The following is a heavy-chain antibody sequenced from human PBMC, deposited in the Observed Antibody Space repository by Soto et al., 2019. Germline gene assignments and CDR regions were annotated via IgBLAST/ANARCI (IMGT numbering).Heavy chain of an antibody. V-gene: IGHV4-30-4*01. J-gene: IGHJ5*02. D-gene: IGHD2-2*01. Sequence: QVQLQESGPGLVKPSQTLSLTCTVSGGSISSGDYYWSWIRQPPGKGLEWIGYIHYSGSTYYNPSLKSRVTISVDTSKNQFSLKLSSVTAADTAVYYCARDSFVVVPAAPPRDWFDPWGQGTLVTVSS. CDR3: ARDSFVVVPAAPPRDWFDP. CDR2: IHYSGST. CDR1: GGSISSGDYY.